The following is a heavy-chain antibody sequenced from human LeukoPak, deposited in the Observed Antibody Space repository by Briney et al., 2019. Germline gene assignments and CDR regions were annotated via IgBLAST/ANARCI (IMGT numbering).Heavy chain of an antibody. Sequence: GASVKVSCKATGYTFTDYYMHWVRQAPGQGLEWMGWINPNSGGTNYAQKFQGRFTMTRDTSISTAYMELSRLRSDDTAVYYCPRAPRTPFYGGNSYAFDIWGQGTMVTVSS. D-gene: IGHD4-23*01. J-gene: IGHJ3*02. CDR1: GYTFTDYY. V-gene: IGHV1-2*02. CDR2: INPNSGGT. CDR3: PRAPRTPFYGGNSYAFDI.